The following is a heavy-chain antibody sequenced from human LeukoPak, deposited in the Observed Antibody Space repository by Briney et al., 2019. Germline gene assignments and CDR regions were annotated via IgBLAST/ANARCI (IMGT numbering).Heavy chain of an antibody. V-gene: IGHV1-24*01. CDR1: GYTLTELS. D-gene: IGHD3-3*01. CDR3: ATRGSLRFLEWLLLDY. CDR2: FDPEDGET. J-gene: IGHJ4*02. Sequence: ASVKVSCKVSGYTLTELSMHWVRQAPGKGLEWMGGFDPEDGETIYAQKFQGRVTMTEDTSTDTAYMELSSLRSEDTAVYYCATRGSLRFLEWLLLDYRGQGTLVTVSS.